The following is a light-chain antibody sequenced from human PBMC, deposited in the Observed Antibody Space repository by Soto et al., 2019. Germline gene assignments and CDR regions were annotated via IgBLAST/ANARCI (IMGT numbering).Light chain of an antibody. V-gene: IGKV3-20*01. J-gene: IGKJ1*01. CDR1: QRVSNH. CDR3: QQYGGSPRT. CDR2: DAS. Sequence: ETVMTQSPVTLSVSPGDTATLSCRASQRVSNHFAWYQQKPGQAPRLLIYDASNRATGIPARFSGSGSGTDFTLTISRLEPEDFAVYYCQQYGGSPRTFGQGTKVDI.